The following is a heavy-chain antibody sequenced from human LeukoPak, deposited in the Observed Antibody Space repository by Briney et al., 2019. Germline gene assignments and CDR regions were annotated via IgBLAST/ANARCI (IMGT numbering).Heavy chain of an antibody. J-gene: IGHJ6*02. V-gene: IGHV3-48*03. Sequence: PGGSLRLSCAASGFTFSSYEMNWVRQAPGKGLGWVSYISSSGSTIYYADSVKGRFTISRDNAKNSLYLQMNSLRAEDTAVYYCASESITMVRGVIHYYGMDVWGQGTTVTVSS. CDR1: GFTFSSYE. D-gene: IGHD3-10*01. CDR3: ASESITMVRGVIHYYGMDV. CDR2: ISSSGSTI.